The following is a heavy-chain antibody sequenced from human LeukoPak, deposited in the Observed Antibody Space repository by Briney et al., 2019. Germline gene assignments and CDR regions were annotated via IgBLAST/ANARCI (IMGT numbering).Heavy chain of an antibody. J-gene: IGHJ4*02. V-gene: IGHV3-30-3*01. D-gene: IGHD6-19*01. CDR2: ISYDGSNK. Sequence: TGGSLRLSCAASGFTFSSYAMHWVRQAPGKGLEWVAVISYDGSNKYYADSVKGRFTISRDNSKNTLYLQMNSLRAEDTAVYYCARDRSSWGRSGWYTIDYWGQGTLVTASS. CDR1: GFTFSSYA. CDR3: ARDRSSWGRSGWYTIDY.